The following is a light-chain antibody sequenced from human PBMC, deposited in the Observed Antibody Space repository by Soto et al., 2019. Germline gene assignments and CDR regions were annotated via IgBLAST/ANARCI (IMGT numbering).Light chain of an antibody. CDR1: QTVSSSY. V-gene: IGKV3-20*01. CDR3: QQYGVSSWT. CDR2: GAS. J-gene: IGKJ1*01. Sequence: EIGLTQSPGTLSLSPGERATLSCRASQTVSSSYLAWYQQKPGQAPRLLIYGASSRATGIPDRFSGGGSGTDFTLTISRLEPEDFAVYYCQQYGVSSWTFGQGTKVDI.